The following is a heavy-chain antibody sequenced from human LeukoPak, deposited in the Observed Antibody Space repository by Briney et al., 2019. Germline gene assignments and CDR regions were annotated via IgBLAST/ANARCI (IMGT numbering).Heavy chain of an antibody. Sequence: GGSLRLSCAASGFTFSDYYMSWIRQAPGKGLEWVSYISSSGSTIYYADSVKGRFTISRDNAKNSLYLQMNSLRAEDTAVYYCAREETKGEYYFDYWGQGTLVTVSS. J-gene: IGHJ4*02. D-gene: IGHD3-16*01. V-gene: IGHV3-11*01. CDR2: ISSSGSTI. CDR1: GFTFSDYY. CDR3: AREETKGEYYFDY.